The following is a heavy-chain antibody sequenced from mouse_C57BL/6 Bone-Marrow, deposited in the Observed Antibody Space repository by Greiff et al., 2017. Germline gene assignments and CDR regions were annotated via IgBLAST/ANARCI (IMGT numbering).Heavy chain of an antibody. CDR1: GYTFTNYW. V-gene: IGHV1-64*01. J-gene: IGHJ4*01. Sequence: QVQLQQPGAELVKPGASVKLSCKASGYTFTNYWMHWVKQRPGQGLEWIGMIHPNGGSPDYNEKFKGEATLSVDKSSSTAYMELSSLTSEDSAVYYCARSYDYDGYTMDYWGQGTSVTVSS. CDR3: ARSYDYDGYTMDY. CDR2: IHPNGGSP. D-gene: IGHD2-4*01.